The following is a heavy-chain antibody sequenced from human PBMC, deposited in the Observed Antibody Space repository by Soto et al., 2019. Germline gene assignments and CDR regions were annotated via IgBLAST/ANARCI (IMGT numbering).Heavy chain of an antibody. CDR1: GDSVSSTSTA. J-gene: IGHJ4*02. CDR2: TYYRSKWYS. D-gene: IGHD6-19*01. CDR3: ARGSYYSGWV. V-gene: IGHV6-1*01. Sequence: QVQLQQSGPGLVQPSQTLSLTCAISGDSVSSTSTAWSWIRQSPSRGLEWLGRTYYRSKWYSDYAVSVKSRITINPDTSKNQFSLQLNSVTPEDTAVYYCARGSYYSGWVWGQGTLVTVSS.